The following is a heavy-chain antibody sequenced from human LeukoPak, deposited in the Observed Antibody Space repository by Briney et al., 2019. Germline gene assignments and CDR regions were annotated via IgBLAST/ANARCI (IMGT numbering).Heavy chain of an antibody. V-gene: IGHV3-21*01. CDR3: ARFRRNSDRSDFFYYYDH. Sequence: GGSLRLSCAASGFTFSDYSTNGVRQAPGKGLEWVASVNTVSSYIYYADSMRGRFTISRDNAKNSLFLQMNSLRAEDTAVYYCARFRRNSDRSDFFYYYDHWGQGTLVTVSS. J-gene: IGHJ4*02. CDR2: VNTVSSYI. CDR1: GFTFSDYS. D-gene: IGHD3-22*01.